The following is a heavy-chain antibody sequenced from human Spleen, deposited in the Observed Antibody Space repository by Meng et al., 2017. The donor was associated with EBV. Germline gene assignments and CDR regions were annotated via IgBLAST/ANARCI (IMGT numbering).Heavy chain of an antibody. Sequence: VQLVESGAELKKPWASVKVSCKASGYTFTNYDINWVRQATGQGLEWMGWMNPNSGNTGSAQKFQGRVTITRNTSISTAYMELSSLKSEDTAVYYCSTYGGTDFDYWGLGTLVTVSS. J-gene: IGHJ4*02. CDR1: GYTFTNYD. CDR3: STYGGTDFDY. CDR2: MNPNSGNT. V-gene: IGHV1-8*01. D-gene: IGHD4-23*01.